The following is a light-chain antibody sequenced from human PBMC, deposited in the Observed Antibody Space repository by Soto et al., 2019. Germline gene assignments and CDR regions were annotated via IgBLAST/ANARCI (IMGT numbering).Light chain of an antibody. CDR2: GAS. J-gene: IGKJ1*01. V-gene: IGKV3-20*01. CDR1: QSVSSNY. CDR3: QQYGSSPPT. Sequence: EIVLTQSPGTLSLSPGERATLSCRASQSVSSNYLAWYQQKPGQATRLLIYGASNRTTGIPNRFSGSGSGTDFTLTIRRLQPEDFVLYYCQQYGSSPPTFGQGTKVEI.